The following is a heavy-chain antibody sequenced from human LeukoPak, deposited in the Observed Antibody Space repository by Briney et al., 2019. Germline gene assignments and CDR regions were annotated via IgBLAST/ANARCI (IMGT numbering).Heavy chain of an antibody. V-gene: IGHV3-30-3*01. CDR2: ISYDGSNK. D-gene: IGHD3-10*01. J-gene: IGHJ5*02. CDR1: GFTFNSYA. CDR3: ARSRCSYGSGSYPDWFDP. Sequence: PGRSLRLSCAASGFTFNSYAMYWVRQAPGKGLEWAAVISYDGSNKYYADSVKGRFTISRDNSKNTLYLQMNSLRAEDTAVYYCARSRCSYGSGSYPDWFDPWGQGTLVTVSS.